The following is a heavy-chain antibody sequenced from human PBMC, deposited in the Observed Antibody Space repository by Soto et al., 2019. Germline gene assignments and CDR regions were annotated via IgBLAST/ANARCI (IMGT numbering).Heavy chain of an antibody. J-gene: IGHJ4*02. V-gene: IGHV5-51*01. CDR2: IYPGDSDT. CDR1: GYSFTSYW. Sequence: GESLKISCKGSGYSFTSYWIGWVRQMPGKGLEWMGIIYPGDSDTRYSPSFQGQVTISADKSISTAYLRWSSLKASDTAMYYCARRGRDCSGGSCYFDYWGQGTLVTVSS. D-gene: IGHD2-15*01. CDR3: ARRGRDCSGGSCYFDY.